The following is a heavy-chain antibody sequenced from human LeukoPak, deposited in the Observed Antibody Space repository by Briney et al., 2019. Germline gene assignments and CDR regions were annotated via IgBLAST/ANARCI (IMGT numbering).Heavy chain of an antibody. CDR2: IWYDGSNK. CDR1: GFTFSSYG. V-gene: IGHV3-33*01. D-gene: IGHD3-10*01. Sequence: GGSLRLSCAASGFTFSSYGMYWVRQAPGKGLEWVAVIWYDGSNKYYADSVKGRFISRDNSKNTLYLQMNSLRAEDTAVYYCARERITMVRGVMNYYFDYWGQGTLVTVSS. CDR3: ARERITMVRGVMNYYFDY. J-gene: IGHJ4*02.